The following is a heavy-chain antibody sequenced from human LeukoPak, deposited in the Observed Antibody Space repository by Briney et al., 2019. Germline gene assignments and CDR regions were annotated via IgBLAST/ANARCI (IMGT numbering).Heavy chain of an antibody. Sequence: GGSLRLSCAASGFTFSTYAIHWVRQAPGKGLEWVAVISYDGSNKYYADSVKGRFTISRDNSKNTLYLQMNSLRAEDTAVYYCAKELTEDSSGWYYFDYWGQGTLVTVSS. CDR3: AKELTEDSSGWYYFDY. V-gene: IGHV3-30*04. CDR2: ISYDGSNK. D-gene: IGHD6-19*01. J-gene: IGHJ4*02. CDR1: GFTFSTYA.